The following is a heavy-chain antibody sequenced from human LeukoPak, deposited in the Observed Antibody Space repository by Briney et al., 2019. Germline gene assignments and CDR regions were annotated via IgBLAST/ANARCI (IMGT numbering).Heavy chain of an antibody. D-gene: IGHD6-19*01. Sequence: HPGGSLRLSCAASGFTFSTYAITWVRQGPGKGLEWVSAIRPDGDRTYYANSVRGRFTISRDSSKDTVYLQINGLRVEDTAVYYCAREQSGTRGWYTVDYWGQGTPVTVSS. CDR1: GFTFSTYA. J-gene: IGHJ4*02. CDR2: IRPDGDRT. CDR3: AREQSGTRGWYTVDY. V-gene: IGHV3-23*01.